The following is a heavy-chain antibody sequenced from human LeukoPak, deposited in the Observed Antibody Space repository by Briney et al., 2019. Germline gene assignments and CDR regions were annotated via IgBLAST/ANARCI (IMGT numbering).Heavy chain of an antibody. V-gene: IGHV4-38-2*02. J-gene: IGHJ3*02. CDR1: GYSISSGYY. CDR3: ARGKHTTTGAFDI. Sequence: SETLSLTCTVSGYSISSGYYWGWIQQPPGKGLEWIGSIYHSGSTYYNPSLKSRVTISVDTSKNQFSLKLSSVTAADTAVYYCARGKHTTTGAFDIWGQGTMVTVSS. D-gene: IGHD1-14*01. CDR2: IYHSGST.